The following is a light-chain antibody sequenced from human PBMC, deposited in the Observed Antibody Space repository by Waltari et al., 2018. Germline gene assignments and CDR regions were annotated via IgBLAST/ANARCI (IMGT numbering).Light chain of an antibody. J-gene: IGLJ3*02. CDR1: SGSLSTTSY. CDR2: KAN. V-gene: IGLV8-61*01. Sequence: QTVVTQEPSLSVSPGGTVTLPCALASGSLSTTSYPTWYQQTPAQAPRTLVYKANARSSGVPDRFSGSIRGNTAALTITGAQADDEADYYCALYMGSGIWVFGGGTRLTVL. CDR3: ALYMGSGIWV.